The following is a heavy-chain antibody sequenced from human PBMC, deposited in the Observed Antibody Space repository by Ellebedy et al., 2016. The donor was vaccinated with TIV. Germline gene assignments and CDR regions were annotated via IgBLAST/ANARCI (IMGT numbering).Heavy chain of an antibody. V-gene: IGHV3-7*01. J-gene: IGHJ3*02. CDR3: ATDGSYGDYLSPAHAFEI. Sequence: GGSLRLSCAASRFSFSSYWMTWVRQPPGKGLEWVANINQDGREKYYVDSVKGRFTISRDNAKNSLYLEMNSLRAEDTAVYYCATDGSYGDYLSPAHAFEIWGQGTMVAVSS. CDR1: RFSFSSYW. CDR2: INQDGREK. D-gene: IGHD4-17*01.